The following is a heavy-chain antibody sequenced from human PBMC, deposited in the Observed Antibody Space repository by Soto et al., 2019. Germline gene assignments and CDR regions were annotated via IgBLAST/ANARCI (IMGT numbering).Heavy chain of an antibody. CDR3: ARVRRPGYYDSSGYYGVYYYYYGMDV. CDR2: IYSGGST. J-gene: IGHJ6*02. CDR1: GFTVSSNY. D-gene: IGHD3-22*01. V-gene: IGHV3-53*01. Sequence: PGGSLRLSCAASGFTVSSNYMSWVRQAPGKGLEWVSVIYSGGSTYYADSVKGRFTISRDNSKNTLYLQMNSLRAEDTAVYYCARVRRPGYYDSSGYYGVYYYYYGMDVWGQGTTVTVSS.